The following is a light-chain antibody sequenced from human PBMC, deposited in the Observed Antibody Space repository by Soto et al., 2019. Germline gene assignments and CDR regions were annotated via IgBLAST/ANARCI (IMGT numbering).Light chain of an antibody. CDR3: QQYGVFPLP. CDR2: GAS. Sequence: EIVLTQSPGTLSLSPGERVTLSCRASQNVYINSLAWYQQKPGQTPRLLIYGASTRAAAVPDRFSGSGSGTDFALSIDGIEAEDFAIYYCQQYGVFPLPFGPGTRVD. CDR1: QNVYINS. J-gene: IGKJ3*01. V-gene: IGKV3-20*01.